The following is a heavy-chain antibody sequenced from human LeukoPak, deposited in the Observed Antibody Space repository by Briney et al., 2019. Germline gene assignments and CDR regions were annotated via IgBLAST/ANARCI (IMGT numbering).Heavy chain of an antibody. Sequence: GGSLRLSCAASGFTFSSYSMNWVRQAPGKGLEWVSSISSSSSYIYYADSVKGRFTISRDNAKNSLYLQMNSLRAEDTAVYYCARAILNYDILTGPTYYYYMGVWGKGTTVTVSS. D-gene: IGHD3-9*01. CDR3: ARAILNYDILTGPTYYYYMGV. J-gene: IGHJ6*03. CDR2: ISSSSSYI. CDR1: GFTFSSYS. V-gene: IGHV3-21*01.